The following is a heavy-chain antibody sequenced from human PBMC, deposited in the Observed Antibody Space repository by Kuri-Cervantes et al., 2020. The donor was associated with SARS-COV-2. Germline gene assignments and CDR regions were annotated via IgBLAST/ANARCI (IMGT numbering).Heavy chain of an antibody. CDR2: INDSGST. Sequence: GSLRLSCAVSGGSISNGGYSWSWIRQPPGKGLEWIGEINDSGSTNYNPSLKSRVTISVDTSKNQFSLKLSSVTAADTAVYYCARALPWDLRGNDAFDIWGQGTMVTVSS. CDR1: GGSISNGGYS. J-gene: IGHJ3*02. CDR3: ARALPWDLRGNDAFDI. D-gene: IGHD1-26*01. V-gene: IGHV4-34*01.